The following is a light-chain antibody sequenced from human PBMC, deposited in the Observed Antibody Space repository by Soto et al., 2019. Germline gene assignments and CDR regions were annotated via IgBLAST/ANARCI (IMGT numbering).Light chain of an antibody. J-gene: IGLJ3*02. CDR1: SSNIGSNT. V-gene: IGLV1-44*01. Sequence: QSVLTQPPSASGTPGQRVTISCSGSSSNIGSNTVNWYQQLPGTAPTLLIYSNNQRPSGVPDRFSGSKSATSASLAVNGFKCEDEADYYCVAWDDILNGPLFGGGTKVTV. CDR3: VAWDDILNGPL. CDR2: SNN.